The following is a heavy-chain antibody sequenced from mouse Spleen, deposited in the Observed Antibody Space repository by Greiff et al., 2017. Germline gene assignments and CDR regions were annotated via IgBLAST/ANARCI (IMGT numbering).Heavy chain of an antibody. J-gene: IGHJ3*01. Sequence: EVKLVESGGGLVQPGGSLKLSCATSGFTFSDYYMYWVRQTPEKRLEWVAYISNGGGSTYYPDTVKGRFTISRDNAKNTLYLQMSRLKSEDTAMYYCARGDDGYPFAYWGQGTLVTVSA. CDR2: ISNGGGST. V-gene: IGHV5-12*02. CDR1: GFTFSDYY. D-gene: IGHD2-3*01. CDR3: ARGDDGYPFAY.